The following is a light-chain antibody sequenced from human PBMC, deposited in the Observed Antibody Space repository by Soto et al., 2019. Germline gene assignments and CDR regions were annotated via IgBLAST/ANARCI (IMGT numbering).Light chain of an antibody. V-gene: IGKV3-20*01. Sequence: EIVLTQSPGTLSLSPGERATLSCRASQSVSNNYLAWYQQKPGQAPRLLIYGASNRATGIRDRFSGSGSGTDFTLTISRLEPEDFAVYYCQPYGSSGTFGQGTKVEIK. J-gene: IGKJ1*01. CDR1: QSVSNNY. CDR3: QPYGSSGT. CDR2: GAS.